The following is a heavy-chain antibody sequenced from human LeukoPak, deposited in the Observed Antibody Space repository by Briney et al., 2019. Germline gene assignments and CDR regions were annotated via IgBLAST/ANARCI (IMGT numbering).Heavy chain of an antibody. CDR1: GFTFINYS. CDR3: AREESSSSGYYFDY. D-gene: IGHD6-6*01. J-gene: IGHJ4*02. V-gene: IGHV3-69-1*01. Sequence: TGGSLRLSCTASGFTFINYSMNWVRQAPGKGLEWVSSISSSNSIYYADSVKGRFTISRDNAKNSLYLQMNTLRAEDTAVYYCAREESSSSGYYFDYWGQGTLVTVSS. CDR2: ISSSNSI.